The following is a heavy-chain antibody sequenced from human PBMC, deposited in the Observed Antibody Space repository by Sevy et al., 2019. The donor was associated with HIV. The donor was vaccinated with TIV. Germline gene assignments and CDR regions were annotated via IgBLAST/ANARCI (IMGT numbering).Heavy chain of an antibody. J-gene: IGHJ6*02. CDR3: ASTLPPTGAARSYYYYGMDV. CDR2: INAGNGNT. CDR1: GYTFTSYA. Sequence: ASVKVSCKASGYTFTSYAMHWVRQAPGQRLEWMGWINAGNGNTKYSQKFQGRVTITRDTSASTAYMELSSLRSEDTAVYYCASTLPPTGAARSYYYYGMDVWGQGTTVTVSS. D-gene: IGHD6-6*01. V-gene: IGHV1-3*01.